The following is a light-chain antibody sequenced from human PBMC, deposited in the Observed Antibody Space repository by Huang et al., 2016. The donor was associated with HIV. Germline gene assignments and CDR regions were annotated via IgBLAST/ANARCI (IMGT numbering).Light chain of an antibody. CDR2: DAA. J-gene: IGKJ3*01. V-gene: IGKV1-33*01. Sequence: DIQMTQSPSSLSSSIGDRVTITCRASRHIYSYLNWYQHRPGKAPKLLIYDAANLEGGVPSRFSGSGSGRNVTLIISSLQPEDFATYYCQQYDSLPRTFGPGTKV. CDR1: RHIYSY. CDR3: QQYDSLPRT.